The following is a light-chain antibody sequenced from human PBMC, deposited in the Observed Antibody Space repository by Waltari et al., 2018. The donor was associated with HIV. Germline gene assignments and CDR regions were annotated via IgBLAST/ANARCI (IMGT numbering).Light chain of an antibody. CDR1: PSIGSY. CDR2: AAS. CDR3: QQSFITPLT. V-gene: IGKV1-39*01. J-gene: IGKJ3*01. Sequence: DLQMTQSPSSLSASIGDRVTITCRVSPSIGSYLNWFQHKPGLAPKLLIYAASSLQSGVPSRFSGSGSGTDFTLTISSLQPEDFATYYCQQSFITPLTFGPGTKVDIK.